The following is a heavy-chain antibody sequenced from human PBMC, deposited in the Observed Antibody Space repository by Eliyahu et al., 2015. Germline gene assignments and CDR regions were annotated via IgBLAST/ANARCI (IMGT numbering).Heavy chain of an antibody. V-gene: IGHV5-51*01. J-gene: IGHJ4*02. D-gene: IGHD3-22*01. CDR1: GYSFTSYX. Sequence: EVQLVQSGAXVKKPGESLKISCXGSGYSFTSYXXGWVRQMPGKGLEWMGXIYPGDSDTRXSPSFQGQVTISADKSISTAYLQWSSLKASDTAMYYCARLPVGYYDRFDYWGQGTLVTVSS. CDR2: IYPGDSDT. CDR3: ARLPVGYYDRFDY.